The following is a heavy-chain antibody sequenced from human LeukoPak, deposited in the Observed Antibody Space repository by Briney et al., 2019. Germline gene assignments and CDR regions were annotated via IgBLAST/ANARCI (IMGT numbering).Heavy chain of an antibody. CDR3: AREPIYSGYEETLDY. V-gene: IGHV3-11*01. Sequence: GGSLRLSCAASGFTFSDYYMSWIRQAPGKGLEWVSYISSSGSTIYYADSVKGRFTISRDNAKNSLYLQMNSLRAEDTAVYYCAREPIYSGYEETLDYWGQGTLVTVSS. CDR2: ISSSGSTI. J-gene: IGHJ4*02. CDR1: GFTFSDYY. D-gene: IGHD5-12*01.